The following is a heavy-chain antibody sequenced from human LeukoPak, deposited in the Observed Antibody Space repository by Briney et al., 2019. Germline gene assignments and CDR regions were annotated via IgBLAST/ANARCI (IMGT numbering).Heavy chain of an antibody. CDR1: GFTFSSYS. CDR3: ARNRITIFGVVIPPDY. J-gene: IGHJ4*02. D-gene: IGHD3-3*01. CDR2: ISSSSSYI. V-gene: IGHV3-21*01. Sequence: GGSLRLSCAASGFTFSSYSMNWVRQAPGKGLEWVSSISSSSSYIYYADSVKGRLTISRDNAKNSLYLQMNSLRAEDTAVHYCARNRITIFGVVIPPDYWGQGTLVTVSS.